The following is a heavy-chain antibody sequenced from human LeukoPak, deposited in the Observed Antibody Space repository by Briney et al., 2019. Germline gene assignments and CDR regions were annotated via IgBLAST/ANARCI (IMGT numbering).Heavy chain of an antibody. CDR1: GYTFTGYY. V-gene: IGHV1-2*02. CDR2: INPNSGGT. J-gene: IGHJ6*02. D-gene: IGHD3-16*01. CDR3: AISEGAGYYYYYGMDV. Sequence: ASVKVSCKASGYTFTGYYMHWVRQAPGQGLEWMGWINPNSGGTNYAQKFQGRVTMTRDTSISTAYMERSRLRSDDTAVYYCAISEGAGYYYYYGMDVWGQGTTVTVSS.